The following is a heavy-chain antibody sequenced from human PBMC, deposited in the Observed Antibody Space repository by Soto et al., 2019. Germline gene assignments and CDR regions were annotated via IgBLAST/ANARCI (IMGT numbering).Heavy chain of an antibody. V-gene: IGHV4-59*01. CDR1: GGSISSYY. D-gene: IGHD4-4*01. J-gene: IGHJ3*02. CDR2: IFYNGNT. CDR3: ARSPELGGNYTPIAVHI. Sequence: QVQLQESGPGLVKPSETLSLTCTVSGGSISSYYWSWIRQPPGKGLAWIAYIFYNGNTNYNPSPESHATISVITSKNQVSLNLSLATAAAPAVYYCARSPELGGNYTPIAVHIWGDWALITVSS.